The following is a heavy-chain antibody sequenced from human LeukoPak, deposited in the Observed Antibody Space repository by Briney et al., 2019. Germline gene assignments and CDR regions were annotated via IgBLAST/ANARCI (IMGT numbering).Heavy chain of an antibody. CDR2: IIPIFGTA. D-gene: IGHD1-14*01. CDR3: ARSNPGYRTHFDY. J-gene: IGHJ4*02. CDR1: GYTFTSYG. V-gene: IGHV1-69*06. Sequence: SVKVSCKASGYTFTSYGISWVRQAPGQGLEWMGGIIPIFGTANYAQKFQGRVTITADKSTSTAYMELSSLRSEDTAVYYCARSNPGYRTHFDYWGQGTLVTVSS.